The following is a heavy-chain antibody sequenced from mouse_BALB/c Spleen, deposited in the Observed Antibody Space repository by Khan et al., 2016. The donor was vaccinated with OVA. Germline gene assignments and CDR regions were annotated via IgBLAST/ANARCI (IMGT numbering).Heavy chain of an antibody. J-gene: IGHJ3*01. Sequence: EVELVESGGDLVKTGGSLKLSCAASGFTFSTYGMSWVRQTPDKRLEWVATISSGGHYTYYIDSVKGRFTISRDNAKSILYLQMTSLRSEDTAMYYGARLAYYYNSEGFAYWGQGTLVTVSA. V-gene: IGHV5-6*01. CDR1: GFTFSTYG. CDR2: ISSGGHYT. CDR3: ARLAYYYNSEGFAY. D-gene: IGHD1-1*02.